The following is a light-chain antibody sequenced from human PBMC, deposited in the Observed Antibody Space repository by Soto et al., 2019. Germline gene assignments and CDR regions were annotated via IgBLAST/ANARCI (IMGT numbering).Light chain of an antibody. CDR3: SSYTCSSTTHVV. CDR2: DVS. CDR1: SSDVGGYNY. J-gene: IGLJ2*01. Sequence: QSVLTQPASVSGSPGQSITISCTGTSSDVGGYNYVSWYQQHPGKAPKLMIYDVSNRPSGVSNRFSGSKSGNTASLTISGFRVEDEADYYCSSYTCSSTTHVVFGGGTKLTVL. V-gene: IGLV2-14*01.